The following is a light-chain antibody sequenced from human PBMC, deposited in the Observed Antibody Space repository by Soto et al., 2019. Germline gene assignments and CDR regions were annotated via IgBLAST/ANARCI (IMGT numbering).Light chain of an antibody. CDR2: DVS. J-gene: IGLJ1*01. CDR3: SSFTSSSSYV. CDR1: SSDVGSYNS. Sequence: QSALAQPASVSGSPGQSITISCTGTSSDVGSYNSVSWYQQYPGKAPTLMIHDVSNRPSGVSNRFSGSKSGNTASLTISGLQAEDEADYYCSSFTSSSSYVFRSGTKVTVL. V-gene: IGLV2-14*03.